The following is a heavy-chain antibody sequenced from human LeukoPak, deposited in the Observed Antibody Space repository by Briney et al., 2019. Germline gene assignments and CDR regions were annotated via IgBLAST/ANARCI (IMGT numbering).Heavy chain of an antibody. CDR2: ISAYNGNT. J-gene: IGHJ4*02. Sequence: GASVKVSCKASGYTFTSYGISWVRQAPGQGLEWMGWISAYNGNTNYAQKLQGRVTMTTDTSTSTAYMELRSLRSDDTAVYYCARAGFGAARSYYFDYWGQGTLVTVSS. D-gene: IGHD6-6*01. V-gene: IGHV1-18*01. CDR1: GYTFTSYG. CDR3: ARAGFGAARSYYFDY.